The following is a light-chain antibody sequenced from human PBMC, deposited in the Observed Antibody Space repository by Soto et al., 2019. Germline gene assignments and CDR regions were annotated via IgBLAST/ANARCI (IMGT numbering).Light chain of an antibody. Sequence: DIQMTQSPSSLSASVGDRVTITCRASQSISSYLNWYQQKPGKAPKLLIYAASSLQSGVPSRFSGSGSGTDFTVTISSLQPEDFATYYCQQSYSMPRTFGGGTKGDIK. CDR2: AAS. J-gene: IGKJ4*01. CDR3: QQSYSMPRT. V-gene: IGKV1-39*01. CDR1: QSISSY.